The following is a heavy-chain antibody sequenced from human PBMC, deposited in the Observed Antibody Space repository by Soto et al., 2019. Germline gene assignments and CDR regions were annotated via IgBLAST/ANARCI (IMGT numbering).Heavy chain of an antibody. D-gene: IGHD6-19*01. CDR1: GGSISGDY. CDR3: ARGIAVAGTFLDY. V-gene: IGHV4-59*01. CDR2: IYYSGST. J-gene: IGHJ4*02. Sequence: PSETLSLTCTVSGGSISGDYWSWIRQPPGKGLEWIGYIYYSGSTNYNPSLKSRVTISVDTSKNQFSLKLSSVTAADTAVYYCARGIAVAGTFLDYRGQGTLVTVSS.